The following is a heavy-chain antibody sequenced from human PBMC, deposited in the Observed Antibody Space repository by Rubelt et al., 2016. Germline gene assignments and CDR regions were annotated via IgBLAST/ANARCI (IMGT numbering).Heavy chain of an antibody. CDR1: GYTFTGYY. CDR3: ASLKGPYSSGWYRDY. Sequence: GASVKVSCKASGYTFTGYYMHWVRQAPGQGLEWMRWINPNSGGTNYAQKFQGRVTMTRDPSISTAYMELSRLRSDDTAVYYCASLKGPYSSGWYRDYWGQGTLVTVSS. V-gene: IGHV1-2*02. J-gene: IGHJ4*02. CDR2: INPNSGGT. D-gene: IGHD6-19*01.